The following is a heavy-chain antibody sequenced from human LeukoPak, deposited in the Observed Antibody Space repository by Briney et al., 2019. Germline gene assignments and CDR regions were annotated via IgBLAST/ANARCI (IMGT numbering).Heavy chain of an antibody. CDR3: ARHDGYHSPIDY. CDR1: GGSISSGDYY. CDR2: IYYTGST. J-gene: IGHJ4*02. Sequence: SETLSLTCTVSGGSISSGDYYWSWIRQPPGKGLEWIGYIYYTGSTNYNPSLKSRVSISVDTSKNQFSLKLSSVTAADTAVYYCARHDGYHSPIDYWGQGTLVTVSS. V-gene: IGHV4-61*08. D-gene: IGHD3-22*01.